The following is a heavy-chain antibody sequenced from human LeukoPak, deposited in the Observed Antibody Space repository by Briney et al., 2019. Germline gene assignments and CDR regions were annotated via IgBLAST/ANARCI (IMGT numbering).Heavy chain of an antibody. CDR1: GGSISSYY. J-gene: IGHJ6*03. Sequence: PSETLSLTCTVSGGSISSYYWSWIRQPPGKGLEWIGYIYYSGSTNYNPSLKSRVTISVDTSKNQFSLKLSSVIAADTAVYYCARGMVRGVYYYMDVWGKGTTVTVSS. CDR3: ARGMVRGVYYYMDV. CDR2: IYYSGST. V-gene: IGHV4-59*01. D-gene: IGHD3-10*01.